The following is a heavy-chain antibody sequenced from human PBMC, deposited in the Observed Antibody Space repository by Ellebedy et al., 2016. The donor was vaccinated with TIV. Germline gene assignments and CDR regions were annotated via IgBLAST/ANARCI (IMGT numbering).Heavy chain of an antibody. CDR3: AKDYHLGAGFTIFGVVTSIDY. V-gene: IGHV3-23*01. Sequence: GESLKISXAASGFTFSSYAMSWVRQAPGKGLEWVSAISGSGGSTYYADSVKGRFTISRDNSKNTLYLQMNSLRAEDTAVYYCAKDYHLGAGFTIFGVVTSIDYWGQGTLVTVSS. CDR2: ISGSGGST. D-gene: IGHD3-3*01. J-gene: IGHJ4*02. CDR1: GFTFSSYA.